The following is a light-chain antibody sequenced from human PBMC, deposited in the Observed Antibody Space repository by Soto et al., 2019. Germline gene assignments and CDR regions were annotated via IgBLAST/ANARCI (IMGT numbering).Light chain of an antibody. Sequence: EIVMTQSPATLSVSPGERVTFSCRASQSVTSSLAWYQHKPGQAPRLLISGASTGAAGIPARFSGSGSGTEFTLTSNSLQSEDFAIYYCQQYYNWPVTFGGGTKVDIK. CDR2: GAS. CDR3: QQYYNWPVT. J-gene: IGKJ4*01. CDR1: QSVTSS. V-gene: IGKV3-15*01.